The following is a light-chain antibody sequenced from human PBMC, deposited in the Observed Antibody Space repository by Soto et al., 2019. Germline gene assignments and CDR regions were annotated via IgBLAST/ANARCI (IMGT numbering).Light chain of an antibody. V-gene: IGLV2-14*01. CDR1: SRDVGGYNY. Sequence: QSVLTQPASVSGSPGQSITISCTGTSRDVGGYNYVYWYQQHLGKAPKLMIYDVSNRPSGVSNRFSGSKSGNTASLTISGLQAVDDADYYCSSYTSSSTLYVVFGGRTQVTVL. CDR2: DVS. CDR3: SSYTSSSTLYVV. J-gene: IGLJ2*01.